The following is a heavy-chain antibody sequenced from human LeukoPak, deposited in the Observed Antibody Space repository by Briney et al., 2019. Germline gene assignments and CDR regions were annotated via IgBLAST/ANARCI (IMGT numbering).Heavy chain of an antibody. CDR2: IYYSGST. CDR1: GGSISSYY. CDR3: ARRAPYSYEWSTLDY. J-gene: IGHJ4*02. Sequence: SETLSLTRTVSGGSISSYYWSWIRQPPGKGLEWIGYIYYSGSTNYNPSLKSRVTISVDTSKNQFSLKLSSVTAADTAVYYCARRAPYSYEWSTLDYWGQGTLVTVSS. V-gene: IGHV4-59*08. D-gene: IGHD5-18*01.